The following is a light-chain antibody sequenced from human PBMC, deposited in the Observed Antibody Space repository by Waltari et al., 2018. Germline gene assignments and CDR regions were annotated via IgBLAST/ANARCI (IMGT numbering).Light chain of an antibody. J-gene: IGKJ2*01. CDR2: WAS. V-gene: IGKV4-1*01. CDR1: QSVLYSSNNKNY. Sequence: DIVMTQAPDSLAVSLGERATIKCNASQSVLYSSNNKNYLAWYQQKPGQPPKLLIYWASTRESGVPDRFSGSGSGTDFTLTISSLQAEDVAVYYCQQYYSMYTFGQGTKLEIK. CDR3: QQYYSMYT.